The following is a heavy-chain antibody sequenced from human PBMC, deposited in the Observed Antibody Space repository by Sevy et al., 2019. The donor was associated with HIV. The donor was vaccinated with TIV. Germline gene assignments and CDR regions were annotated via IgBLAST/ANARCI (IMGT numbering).Heavy chain of an antibody. D-gene: IGHD1-26*01. V-gene: IGHV1-2*02. CDR3: ARGPGKGGSYFPFWFDP. CDR2: INPNSGGT. Sequence: ASVKISCKASGYTFTGYYMHWVRQAPGQGLEWMGWINPNSGGTNYAQKFQGRVTMTRDTSISTAYMELSRLRSDDTAVYYCARGPGKGGSYFPFWFDPWGQGTLVTVSS. CDR1: GYTFTGYY. J-gene: IGHJ5*02.